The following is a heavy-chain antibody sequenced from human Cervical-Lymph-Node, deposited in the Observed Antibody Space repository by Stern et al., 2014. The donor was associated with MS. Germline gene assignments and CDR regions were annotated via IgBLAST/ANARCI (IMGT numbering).Heavy chain of an antibody. V-gene: IGHV4-4*02. CDR1: GGSVSSTNW. Sequence: QVQLQESGPGLVKPSGTLSLTCAVSGGSVSSTNWWSWVRQSPGKGLEWIGTIYHSGASNSRPSRRSRVPISLDNSKNHLSLHLTSVTAADTAVYYCARERQQYCNSEGCSYWYFDLWGRGTLVTVSS. D-gene: IGHD2/OR15-2a*01. J-gene: IGHJ2*01. CDR3: ARERQQYCNSEGCSYWYFDL. CDR2: IYHSGAS.